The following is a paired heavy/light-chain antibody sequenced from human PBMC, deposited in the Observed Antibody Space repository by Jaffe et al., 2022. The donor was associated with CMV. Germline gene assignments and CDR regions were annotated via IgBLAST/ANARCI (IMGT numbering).Heavy chain of an antibody. Sequence: EVQLVESGGGLVQPGGSLRLSCAASGFTFANYAMTWVRQAPGKGLEWVSVISDSGYNTFYADSVKGRFTISRDNSNNMVYLEMNSLRADDTALYYCAKDSAWIYWYFDLWGRGTQVTVSS. CDR3: AKDSAWIYWYFDL. CDR1: GFTFANYA. D-gene: IGHD6-19*01. V-gene: IGHV3-23*04. J-gene: IGHJ2*01. CDR2: ISDSGYNT.
Light chain of an antibody. Sequence: EVVLTQFPATLSLSPGESATLPCRASQSVSNFLAWYQQKPGQAPRLLVYDTSNRATGIPARFSGSGSGTDFSLTISSLEPEDFAVYYCQQRSNWPYTFGQGTKLEI. CDR3: QQRSNWPYT. J-gene: IGKJ2*01. V-gene: IGKV3-11*01. CDR1: QSVSNF. CDR2: DTS.